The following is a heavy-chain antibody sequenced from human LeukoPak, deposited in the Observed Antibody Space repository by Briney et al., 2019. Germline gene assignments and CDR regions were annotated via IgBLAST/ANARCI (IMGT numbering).Heavy chain of an antibody. CDR1: GGPISSGSYY. V-gene: IGHV4-61*02. CDR2: IYPSGTT. J-gene: IGHJ4*02. D-gene: IGHD5-12*01. CDR3: ARGQEVVAENYFDY. Sequence: SETLSLTCTVSGGPISSGSYYWRWIRQPAGKGLEWIGRIYPSGTTNYNPSLKSRVTISVDTSKNQFSLKLRSVTAADTAVYYCARGQEVVAENYFDYWGQGTLVTVSS.